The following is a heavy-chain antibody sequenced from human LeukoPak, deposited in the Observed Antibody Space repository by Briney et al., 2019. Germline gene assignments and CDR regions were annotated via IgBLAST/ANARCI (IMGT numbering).Heavy chain of an antibody. CDR3: ARDPYSSTWSYGMDV. V-gene: IGHV3-7*05. CDR2: IKQDGSEE. CDR1: GFTFSSYW. Sequence: GGSLRLSCAASGFTFSSYWMSWVRQAPGKGLEWVANIKQDGSEEVYVGSVKGRFTISRDNAKNSLFLQMNTLRAEDTAVYYCARDPYSSTWSYGMDVWGQGTTVTVSS. J-gene: IGHJ6*02. D-gene: IGHD6-6*01.